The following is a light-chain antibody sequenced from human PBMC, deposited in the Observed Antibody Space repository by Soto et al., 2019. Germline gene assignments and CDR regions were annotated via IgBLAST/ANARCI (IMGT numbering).Light chain of an antibody. Sequence: TQSPGTLSLSPGERATLSCXASQSIKNYLAWYQQTPGQSPSLLIYAASSRATGVPDRFSGGGPATDFTLTVSRLEPEDFAAYYCQQYGGSPRTFGQGTKLEIK. CDR1: QSIKNY. J-gene: IGKJ2*01. CDR2: AAS. CDR3: QQYGGSPRT. V-gene: IGKV3-20*01.